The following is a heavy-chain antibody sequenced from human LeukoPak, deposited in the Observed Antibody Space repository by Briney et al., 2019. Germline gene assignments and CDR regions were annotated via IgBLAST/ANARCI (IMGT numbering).Heavy chain of an antibody. D-gene: IGHD3-10*01. V-gene: IGHV3-48*03. Sequence: GGSLRLSCAASGFTFSSYEMNWVRQAPGKGLEWVSCISSSGSTIYYADSVKGRFTISRDNAKNSLYLQMSSLRAEDTAVYYCARVNYYGSGSYYENWFDPWGQGTLVTVSS. CDR2: ISSSGSTI. CDR3: ARVNYYGSGSYYENWFDP. J-gene: IGHJ5*02. CDR1: GFTFSSYE.